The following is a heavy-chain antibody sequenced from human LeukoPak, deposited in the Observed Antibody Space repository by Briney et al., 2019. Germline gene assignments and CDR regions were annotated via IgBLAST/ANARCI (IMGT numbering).Heavy chain of an antibody. D-gene: IGHD1-26*01. CDR2: INPTGGST. CDR3: ARDNSVGDNAWWFDP. J-gene: IGHJ5*02. V-gene: IGHV1-46*01. CDR1: GYTFTGYY. Sequence: ASVTVSCKASGYTFTGYYMHWVRQAPGQGREWMGLINPTGGSTGYAQKFQGRVTMTRDMSTSTDYMELSSLRSEDTAIYYCARDNSVGDNAWWFDPWGQGALLTVSS.